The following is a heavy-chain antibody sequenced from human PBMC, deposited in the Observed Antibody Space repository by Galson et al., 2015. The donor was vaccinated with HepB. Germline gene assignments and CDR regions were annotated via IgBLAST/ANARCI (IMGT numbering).Heavy chain of an antibody. CDR2: ISSSSSTI. V-gene: IGHV3-48*02. CDR3: ARDGDCSSTSCYPNWFDP. J-gene: IGHJ5*02. D-gene: IGHD2-2*01. Sequence: SLRLSCAASGFTFSSYSMNWVRQAPGKGLEWVSYISSSSSTIYYADSVKGRFTISRDNAKNSLYLQMNSLRDEDTAVYYCARDGDCSSTSCYPNWFDPWGQGTLVTVSS. CDR1: GFTFSSYS.